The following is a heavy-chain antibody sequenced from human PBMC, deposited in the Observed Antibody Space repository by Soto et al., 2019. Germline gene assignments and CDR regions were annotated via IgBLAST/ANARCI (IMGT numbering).Heavy chain of an antibody. V-gene: IGHV3-30-3*01. D-gene: IGHD2-15*01. CDR2: ISYDGSNK. J-gene: IGHJ3*02. Sequence: GGSLRLSCAASGFTFSSYAMHWVRQAPGKGLEWVAVISYDGSNKYYADSVKGRFTISRDNSKNTLYLQMNSLRAEDTAVYYCARDRRWRGDIVVVVAAFDIWGQGTMVTVSS. CDR1: GFTFSSYA. CDR3: ARDRRWRGDIVVVVAAFDI.